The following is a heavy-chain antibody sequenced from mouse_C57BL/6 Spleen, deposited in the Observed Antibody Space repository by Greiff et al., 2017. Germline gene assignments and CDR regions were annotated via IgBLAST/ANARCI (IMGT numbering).Heavy chain of an antibody. V-gene: IGHV1-78*01. CDR1: GYTFTDHT. J-gene: IGHJ2*01. Sequence: QVQLQQSDAGLVKPGASVRISCKASGYTFTDHTIHWMKQTPEQGLEWIGYIYPRDGSTKYNEKFEGKATLTADKSSSTAYMQLNSLTSEDSAVYFCATSYDGDGEAFDYWGQGTTLTVSS. D-gene: IGHD2-12*01. CDR3: ATSYDGDGEAFDY. CDR2: IYPRDGST.